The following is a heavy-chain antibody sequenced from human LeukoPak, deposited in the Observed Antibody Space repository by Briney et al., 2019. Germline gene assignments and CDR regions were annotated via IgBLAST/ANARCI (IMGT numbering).Heavy chain of an antibody. J-gene: IGHJ4*02. Sequence: SETLSLTCAVSAGSISSGGYSWSWIRQPPGKGLGWSGYIYLRGSTYYNPSLNTRATKSAKSTKNRFSLMLSSETAADTAVDYCASGLDYGDNEGYFDYWGQGTLVTVSS. CDR1: AGSISSGGYS. V-gene: IGHV4-30-2*01. CDR2: IYLRGST. CDR3: ASGLDYGDNEGYFDY. D-gene: IGHD4-17*01.